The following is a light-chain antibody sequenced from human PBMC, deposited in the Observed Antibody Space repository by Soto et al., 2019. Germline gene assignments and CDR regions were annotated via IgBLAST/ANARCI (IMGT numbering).Light chain of an antibody. CDR1: SSDVGGYNY. CDR2: EVS. Sequence: SALTQPASVSGSPGQSITISCTGTSSDVGGYNYVSWYQQHPGKAPKLMIYEVSNRPSGVSDRFSGSKSGITASLTISGLQTEDEADYYCISYTDRQSYLFGTGTKVTVL. V-gene: IGLV2-14*01. J-gene: IGLJ1*01. CDR3: ISYTDRQSYL.